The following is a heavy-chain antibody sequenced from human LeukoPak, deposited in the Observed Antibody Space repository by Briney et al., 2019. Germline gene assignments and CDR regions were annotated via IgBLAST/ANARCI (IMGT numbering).Heavy chain of an antibody. D-gene: IGHD4-17*01. V-gene: IGHV3-48*03. J-gene: IGHJ4*02. CDR3: ARGHYGDYVLDY. CDR1: GFTFSSYE. Sequence: PGGSLRLSCAVSGFTFSSYEMNWVRQAPGKGLEWVSYISSSGRTIYYADSVKGRFTISRDSARNSLDLQMNSLRVEDTAVYYCARGHYGDYVLDYWGQGTLVTVPS. CDR2: ISSSGRTI.